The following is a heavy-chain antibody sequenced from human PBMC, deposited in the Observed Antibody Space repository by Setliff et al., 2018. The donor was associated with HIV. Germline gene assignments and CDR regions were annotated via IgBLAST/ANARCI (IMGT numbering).Heavy chain of an antibody. Sequence: PGGSLRLSCAASGFIFSDYYMSWIRQAPGKGLEWVSYISFSGNTIYYTDSVKGRFTISRDNARNSLYLQMNSLRAEDTAVYYCARAKIGPYGDSTYYYGMDVWGQGTTVTVSS. D-gene: IGHD4-17*01. CDR1: GFIFSDYY. J-gene: IGHJ6*02. V-gene: IGHV3-11*01. CDR2: ISFSGNTI. CDR3: ARAKIGPYGDSTYYYGMDV.